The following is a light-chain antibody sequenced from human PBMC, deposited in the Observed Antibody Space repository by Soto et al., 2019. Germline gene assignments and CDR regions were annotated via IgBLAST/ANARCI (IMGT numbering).Light chain of an antibody. CDR2: GAS. V-gene: IGKV3-20*01. J-gene: IGKJ4*01. CDR3: QQYDSSPST. CDR1: QSVSSTY. Sequence: EIVLTQSPGTLSLSPGERATLSCRASQSVSSTYLAWYQQKPGQAPRLLIYGASSRATGIPDRFSGSGSGTDFTLTINRLEPEDFAVYYCQQYDSSPSTFGGGTKVEIK.